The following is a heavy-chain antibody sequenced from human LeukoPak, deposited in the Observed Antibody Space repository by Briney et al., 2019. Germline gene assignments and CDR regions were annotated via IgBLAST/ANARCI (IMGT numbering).Heavy chain of an antibody. D-gene: IGHD3-3*01. CDR1: GGSISSSDYY. CDR3: ARGPRITIFGVVMTVDYFDY. Sequence: SETLSLTCTVSGGSISSSDYYWSWIRQPPGKGLEWIGYIYYSGSTNYNPSLKSRVTISVDTSKNQFSLKLSSVTAADTAVYYCARGPRITIFGVVMTVDYFDYWGQGTLVTVSS. J-gene: IGHJ4*02. CDR2: IYYSGST. V-gene: IGHV4-30-4*01.